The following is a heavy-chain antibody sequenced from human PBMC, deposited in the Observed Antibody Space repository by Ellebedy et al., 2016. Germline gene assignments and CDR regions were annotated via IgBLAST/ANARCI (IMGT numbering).Heavy chain of an antibody. CDR1: GFTVSSNY. J-gene: IGHJ3*02. D-gene: IGHD5-12*01. V-gene: IGHV3-53*01. CDR2: IYSYGST. Sequence: GGSLRLSCAASGFTVSSNYMSWVRQAPGKGLEWVSVIYSYGSTYYADSVKGRFTISRDNSLNTLYVQMNSLRAEDTAVYYCARVGGTGGYDRPNAFDIWGQGTTVTVSS. CDR3: ARVGGTGGYDRPNAFDI.